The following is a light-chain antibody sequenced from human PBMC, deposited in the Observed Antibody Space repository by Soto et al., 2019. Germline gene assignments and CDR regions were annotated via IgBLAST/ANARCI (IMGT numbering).Light chain of an antibody. J-gene: IGKJ2*01. CDR3: QQYNDWPYT. CDR1: QSVSSY. V-gene: IGKV3-15*01. CDR2: AAS. Sequence: EIVMTQSPATLSVSPGERATLSCRASQSVSSYLAWYQQKPGQAPRRLIYAASSRATGIPARFSGSGSGTEFTLTISSLQSEDFAVYYCQQYNDWPYTFGQGTKLEMK.